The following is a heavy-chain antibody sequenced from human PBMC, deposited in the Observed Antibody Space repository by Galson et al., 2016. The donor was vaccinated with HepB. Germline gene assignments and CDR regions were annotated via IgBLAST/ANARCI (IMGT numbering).Heavy chain of an antibody. CDR1: GFTSSRYR. V-gene: IGHV3-30*03. CDR2: MSHDGSVK. D-gene: IGHD4-17*01. J-gene: IGHJ5*02. Sequence: SLRLSCASSGFTSSRYRIHWVRQAPGKGLEWVAVMSHDGSVKEYGDSVRGRFTISVDTSNNNVFLERRSLTAEDTAIYYCARDAGYGDYGDHDKVRFDLWGQGTLVIVSS. CDR3: ARDAGYGDYGDHDKVRFDL.